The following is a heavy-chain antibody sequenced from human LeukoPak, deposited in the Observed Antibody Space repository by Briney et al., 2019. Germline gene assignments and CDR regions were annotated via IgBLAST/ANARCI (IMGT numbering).Heavy chain of an antibody. J-gene: IGHJ3*02. D-gene: IGHD1-7*01. CDR1: GFPFNTYW. Sequence: PGGSLRLSCAASGFPFNTYWMTWVRQAPGKGLEWVANIKEDGSEEHYVDSVKGRFTISRDNAKNSLYLQMNSLRAEDTAVYYCASPMHQVELIYAFDIWGQGTMVTVSS. CDR2: IKEDGSEE. V-gene: IGHV3-7*01. CDR3: ASPMHQVELIYAFDI.